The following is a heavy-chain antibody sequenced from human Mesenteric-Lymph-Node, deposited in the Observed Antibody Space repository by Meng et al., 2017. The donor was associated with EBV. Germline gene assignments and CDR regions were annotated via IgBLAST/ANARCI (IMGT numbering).Heavy chain of an antibody. CDR1: GFTFSSYA. Sequence: EVQLLESGGGLVQPGGSLSLSCAASGFTFSSYAMTWVRQAPGKGLEWVSAISAGGSSSYYADSVQGRFTISGDNSKNTLYLQMNSLRAEDTAVYYCAKVRYGDRYYFDYWGQGPLVTVAS. CDR3: AKVRYGDRYYFDY. V-gene: IGHV3-23*01. J-gene: IGHJ4*02. D-gene: IGHD4-17*01. CDR2: ISAGGSSS.